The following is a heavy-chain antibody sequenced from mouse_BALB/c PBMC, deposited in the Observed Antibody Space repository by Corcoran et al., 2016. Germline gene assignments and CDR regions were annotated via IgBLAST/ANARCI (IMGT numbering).Heavy chain of an antibody. CDR2: ILPGSGST. D-gene: IGHD1-2*01. CDR1: GYTFSSYW. V-gene: IGHV1-9*01. Sequence: QVQLQQSGAELMKPGASVKISCKATGYTFSSYWIEWVKQRPGHGLEWIGEILPGSGSTNYNEKFKGKATFPADTSSNTAYMQLSSLTSEDSAVYYCARSDTTARFAYWGQGTLVTVSA. CDR3: ARSDTTARFAY. J-gene: IGHJ3*01.